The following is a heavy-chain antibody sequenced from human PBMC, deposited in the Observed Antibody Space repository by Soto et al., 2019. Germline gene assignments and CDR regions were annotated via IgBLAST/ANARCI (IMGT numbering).Heavy chain of an antibody. CDR1: GGXICSGDYY. Sequence: SETLSLTCTVSGGXICSGDYYWSWIRQPPGKGLEWIGYIYYSGSTYYNPSLKSRVTISVETSKNHFSLKLSSLPAADTAVYYCARDLYYDSSGYPMDVWGQGTTVTVSS. V-gene: IGHV4-30-4*01. CDR3: ARDLYYDSSGYPMDV. CDR2: IYYSGST. D-gene: IGHD3-22*01. J-gene: IGHJ6*02.